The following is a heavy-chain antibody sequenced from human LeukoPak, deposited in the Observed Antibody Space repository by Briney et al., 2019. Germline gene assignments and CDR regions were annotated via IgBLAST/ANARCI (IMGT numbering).Heavy chain of an antibody. CDR2: INPNSGGT. Sequence: ASVKVSCKASGYTFTSYYMHWVRQAPGQGLEWMGWINPNSGGTNYAQKFQGRVTMTRDTSISTAYMELSRLRSDDTAVYYCARDPSYYDILTGYYRAYYFDYWGQGTLVTVSS. D-gene: IGHD3-9*01. V-gene: IGHV1-2*02. CDR1: GYTFTSYY. J-gene: IGHJ4*02. CDR3: ARDPSYYDILTGYYRAYYFDY.